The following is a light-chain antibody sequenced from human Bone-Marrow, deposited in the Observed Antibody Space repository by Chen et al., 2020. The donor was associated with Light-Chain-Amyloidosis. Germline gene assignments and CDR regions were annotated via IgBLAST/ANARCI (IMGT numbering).Light chain of an antibody. V-gene: IGLV3-21*02. CDR1: NIGSTS. CDR2: DDS. CDR3: QVWDRSSDRPV. J-gene: IGLJ3*02. Sequence: SYVLTQPSSVSVAPGQTATIAWGGNNIGSTSVHWFKQTPGQAPLLVVYDDSDRPSGIPERLSGSNSGNTATLTISRVEAGDEADYYCQVWDRSSDRPVFGGGTKLTVL.